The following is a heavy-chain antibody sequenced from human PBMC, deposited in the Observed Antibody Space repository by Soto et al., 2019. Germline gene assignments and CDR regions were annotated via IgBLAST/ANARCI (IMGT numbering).Heavy chain of an antibody. CDR2: IYDSGSS. CDR1: GGSISGYY. CDR3: ARAGRSGYYYYYGMDV. J-gene: IGHJ6*02. D-gene: IGHD3-10*01. Sequence: PSETLSLTCTVSGGSISGYYWSWIRQPPGKGLEWIGYIYDSGSSNYNPSLKSRVTMSVDTSKNQFSLRLNSVTAADTAVYFCARAGRSGYYYYYGMDVWGLGTTVTVSS. V-gene: IGHV4-59*01.